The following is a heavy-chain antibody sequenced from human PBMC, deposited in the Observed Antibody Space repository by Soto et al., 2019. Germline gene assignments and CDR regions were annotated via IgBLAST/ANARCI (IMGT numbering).Heavy chain of an antibody. CDR1: GFTFDDYA. V-gene: IGHV3-9*01. CDR3: AKDKGTYDAFDI. Sequence: EVQLVESGGGLVHPGRSLRLSCAASGFTFDDYAMHWVRQAPGKGLEGVSGISWNSGSIGYADSVKGRFTISRDNAKNSLYLQMNSLRAEDTALYYCAKDKGTYDAFDIWGQGTMVTVSS. CDR2: ISWNSGSI. J-gene: IGHJ3*02. D-gene: IGHD3-10*01.